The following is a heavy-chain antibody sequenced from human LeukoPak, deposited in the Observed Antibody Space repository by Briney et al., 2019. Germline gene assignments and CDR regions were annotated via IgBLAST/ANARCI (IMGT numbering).Heavy chain of an antibody. Sequence: GGSLRLSCAASGFTFSSYAMSWVRQAPGKGLEWVAAITGSGRNAYYADSVKGRFTGSRDNSKNTMWLQMNSLRAEDTAVYYCAKEIPVAVYFDYWGQGTLVTVSS. CDR3: AKEIPVAVYFDY. V-gene: IGHV3-23*01. J-gene: IGHJ4*02. D-gene: IGHD2-2*01. CDR2: ITGSGRNA. CDR1: GFTFSSYA.